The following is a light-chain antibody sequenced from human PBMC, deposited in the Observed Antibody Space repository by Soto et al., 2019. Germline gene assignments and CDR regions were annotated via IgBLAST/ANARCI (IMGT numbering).Light chain of an antibody. J-gene: IGLJ2*01. CDR3: QSYDSSLSGLL. Sequence: QAVVTQPPSVSGAPGQRVTISCTGSSSNIGAGYDVHWYQQLPGTAPKLLIYDNTNRPSGVPDRFSGSKSGTSASLAITGLQAEDEADYYCQSYDSSLSGLLFGGGTKLTVL. V-gene: IGLV1-40*01. CDR2: DNT. CDR1: SSNIGAGYD.